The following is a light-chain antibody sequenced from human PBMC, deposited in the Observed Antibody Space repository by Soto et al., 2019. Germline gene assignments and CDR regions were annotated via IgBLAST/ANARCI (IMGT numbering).Light chain of an antibody. CDR3: QQYKNWPWT. CDR1: QSVSSSY. Sequence: EIGMTQSPATLSLSPGERAALSCRASQSVSSSYLAWYQQKPGQAPSLLIYGASTRATGIPARFSGSGSGTEFTLTISSPQSEDCAVYYCQQYKNWPWTFGQGTKVDI. V-gene: IGKV3-15*01. CDR2: GAS. J-gene: IGKJ1*01.